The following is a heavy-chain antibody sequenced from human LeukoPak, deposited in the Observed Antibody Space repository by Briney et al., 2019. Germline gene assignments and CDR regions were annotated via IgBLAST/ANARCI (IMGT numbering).Heavy chain of an antibody. J-gene: IGHJ4*02. CDR3: VKDNPLDY. Sequence: GGSLRLSYGASGFTFSSYGMLWVRQSPGKGLKWVAFIRYDGNIKFYADSMKGRFTISRDNSKNTLYLHINSLRPEDTALYYCVKDNPLDYWGQGTLVIVSP. D-gene: IGHD1-14*01. CDR2: IRYDGNIK. CDR1: GFTFSSYG. V-gene: IGHV3-30*02.